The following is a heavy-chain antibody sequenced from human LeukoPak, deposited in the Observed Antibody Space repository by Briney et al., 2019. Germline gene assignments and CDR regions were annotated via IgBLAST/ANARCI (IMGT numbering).Heavy chain of an antibody. CDR1: GFTVSSNY. D-gene: IGHD6-13*01. J-gene: IGHJ4*02. CDR3: ASRFAGIAAAFDY. V-gene: IGHV3-11*01. Sequence: PGGSLRLSCAASGFTVSSNYMSWVRQAPGKGLEWVSYISSSGSTIYYADSVKGRFTISRDNAKNSLYLQMNSLRAEDTAVYYCASRFAGIAAAFDYWGQGTLVTVSS. CDR2: ISSSGSTI.